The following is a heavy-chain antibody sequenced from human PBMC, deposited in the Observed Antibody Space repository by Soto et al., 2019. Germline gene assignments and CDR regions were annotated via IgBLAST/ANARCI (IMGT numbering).Heavy chain of an antibody. CDR3: ARSMPSTGTFDF. D-gene: IGHD1-1*01. V-gene: IGHV2-70*04. CDR2: IDGDDNK. CDR1: GFPLSTSGMR. Sequence: SGPTLVNPTQTLTLTCTFPGFPLSTSGMRVSWIRQPPGQALEWLARIDGDDNKYYSTSLRTRLAISKDTSKNQVVLTMTNMDPVDTGTYFCARSMPSTGTFDFWGQGTLVTVSS. J-gene: IGHJ4*02.